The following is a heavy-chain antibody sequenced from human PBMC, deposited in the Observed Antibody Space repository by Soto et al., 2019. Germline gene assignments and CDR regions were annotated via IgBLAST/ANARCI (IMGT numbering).Heavy chain of an antibody. V-gene: IGHV3-48*02. Sequence: TGGSLRLSCAASGFTFSSYSMNWVRQAPGKGLEWVSYISSSSSTIYYADSVKGRFTISRDNAKNSLYLQMNSLRDEDTAVYYCARDSYYYDSSGYYPVTQFDYWGQGTLVTVSS. CDR2: ISSSSSTI. D-gene: IGHD3-22*01. J-gene: IGHJ4*02. CDR1: GFTFSSYS. CDR3: ARDSYYYDSSGYYPVTQFDY.